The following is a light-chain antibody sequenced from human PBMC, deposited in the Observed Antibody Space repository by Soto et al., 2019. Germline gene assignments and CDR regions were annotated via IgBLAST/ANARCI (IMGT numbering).Light chain of an antibody. V-gene: IGLV1-40*01. CDR2: GDT. CDR1: SSNIGAGYD. J-gene: IGLJ7*01. Sequence: QSVLTQPPSVSGAPGQRVTISCTGSSSNIGAGYDVHWYKQLPGTAPKLLIYGDTTRPSGVPDRFSGSKSGTSASLAITGLQAEDEADYYCQSYDSSLSGSVFGGGTQLPV. CDR3: QSYDSSLSGSV.